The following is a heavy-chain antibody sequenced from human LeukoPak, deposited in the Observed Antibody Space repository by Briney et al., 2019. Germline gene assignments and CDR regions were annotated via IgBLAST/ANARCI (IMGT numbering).Heavy chain of an antibody. CDR3: ARDWGRYSGSYFDY. Sequence: SETLSLTCTVSGDSITTGGYYWSWIRQPPGKGLEWIGYIYYSGSTNYNPSLKSRVTISVDTSKNQFSLKLSSVTAADTAVYYCARDWGRYSGSYFDYWGQGTLVTVSS. CDR1: GDSITTGGYY. V-gene: IGHV4-61*08. CDR2: IYYSGST. J-gene: IGHJ4*02. D-gene: IGHD1-26*01.